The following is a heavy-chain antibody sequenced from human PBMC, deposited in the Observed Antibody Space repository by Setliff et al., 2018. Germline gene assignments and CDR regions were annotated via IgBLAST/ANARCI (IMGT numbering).Heavy chain of an antibody. D-gene: IGHD5-18*01. CDR1: GLPFSISS. Sequence: GGSLRLSCAASGLPFSISSMHWVRQAPGKGLEWVSSISDSSFHIYYADSVKGRFTISRDNAKNSVYLQMNSLRAEDTAIYYCATTRVWIPVLDSCGQGTLVTVSS. CDR3: ATTRVWIPVLDS. J-gene: IGHJ4*02. V-gene: IGHV3-21*04. CDR2: ISDSSFHI.